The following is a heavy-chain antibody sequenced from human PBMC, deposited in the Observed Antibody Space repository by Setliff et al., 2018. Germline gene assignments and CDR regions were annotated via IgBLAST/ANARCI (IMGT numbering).Heavy chain of an antibody. CDR1: GYTFSDYY. CDR3: ARARSHCSGACQHAFDI. J-gene: IGHJ3*02. D-gene: IGHD2-15*01. CDR2: INLKSGGT. Sequence: GASVKVSCKASGYTFSDYYMYWVRQAPGQGLEWMGWINLKSGGTKYAQKFQGRVTMTRDTSISTAYMELSRLTSDDTAVYYCARARSHCSGACQHAFDIWGQGTKVTVSS. V-gene: IGHV1-2*02.